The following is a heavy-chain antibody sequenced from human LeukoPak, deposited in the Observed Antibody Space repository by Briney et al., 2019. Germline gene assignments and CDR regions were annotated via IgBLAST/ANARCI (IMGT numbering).Heavy chain of an antibody. CDR3: AREGIRRDGYNFWYYYYYMDV. Sequence: GASVKVSCKASGYTFTSYAMNWVRQAPGQGLEWMGWINTNTGNPTYAQGFTGRFVFSLDTSVSAAYLQISSLKAEDTAVYYCAREGIRRDGYNFWYYYYYMDVWGKGTTVTISS. V-gene: IGHV7-4-1*02. CDR1: GYTFTSYA. D-gene: IGHD5-24*01. CDR2: INTNTGNP. J-gene: IGHJ6*03.